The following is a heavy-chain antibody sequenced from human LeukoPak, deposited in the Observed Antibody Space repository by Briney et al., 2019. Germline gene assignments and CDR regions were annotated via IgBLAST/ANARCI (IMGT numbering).Heavy chain of an antibody. Sequence: SDTLSLTCTVSGGSISSSSYYWGWIRQPPGKGLEWIGSMYYSGSTSYNPSLKSRVTISVDTSKNQFSLKLSSVTAADTAVYHCARHRYYYGSGRRWFDPWGQGTLVTVSS. CDR1: GGSISSSSYY. CDR3: ARHRYYYGSGRRWFDP. CDR2: MYYSGST. D-gene: IGHD3-10*01. V-gene: IGHV4-39*01. J-gene: IGHJ5*02.